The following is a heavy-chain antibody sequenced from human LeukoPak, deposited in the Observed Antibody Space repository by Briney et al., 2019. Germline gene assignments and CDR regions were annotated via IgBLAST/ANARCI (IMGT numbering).Heavy chain of an antibody. Sequence: GGSLRLSCAASGFTFSSYGMHWVRQAPGKGLEWVAVIWYDGSNKYYADSVKGRCTISRNNTKNTLYLQMNSLRAEDTAVYYGAKQAEREYYYYYYTDVWGKGTTVTVSS. CDR3: AKQAEREYYYYYYTDV. D-gene: IGHD6-13*01. J-gene: IGHJ6*03. CDR1: GFTFSSYG. V-gene: IGHV3-33*06. CDR2: IWYDGSNK.